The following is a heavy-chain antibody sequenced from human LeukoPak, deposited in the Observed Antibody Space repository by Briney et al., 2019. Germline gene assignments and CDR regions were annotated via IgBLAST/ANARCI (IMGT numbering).Heavy chain of an antibody. Sequence: GGSLRLSCAASGFTFSSYSMNWVRQAPGEGLEWVSSISSSGTYVYYADSVKGRFTISRDNAKNSLSLQMNSLRADDAAVYYCARASSKQLAGYLPDGFDIWGQGTMVTVSS. CDR1: GFTFSSYS. J-gene: IGHJ3*02. CDR3: ARASSKQLAGYLPDGFDI. D-gene: IGHD3-9*01. V-gene: IGHV3-21*01. CDR2: ISSSGTYV.